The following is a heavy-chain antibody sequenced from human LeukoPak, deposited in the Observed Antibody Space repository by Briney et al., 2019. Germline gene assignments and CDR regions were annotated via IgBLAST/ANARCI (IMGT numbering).Heavy chain of an antibody. J-gene: IGHJ4*02. CDR2: IIPIFGTA. V-gene: IGHV1-69*13. CDR1: GGTFSSYA. D-gene: IGHD5-12*01. Sequence: ASVRVSCKASGGTFSSYAISWVRQAPGQGLEWMGGIIPIFGTANYAQKFQGRVTITADESTSTAYMELSSLRSEDTAVYYCAISGIVATIYFDYWGQGTLVTVSS. CDR3: AISGIVATIYFDY.